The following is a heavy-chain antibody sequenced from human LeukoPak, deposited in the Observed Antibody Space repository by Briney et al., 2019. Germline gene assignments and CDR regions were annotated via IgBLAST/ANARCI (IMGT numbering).Heavy chain of an antibody. CDR3: AKAGPMIVQHYFDY. Sequence: GGSLRLSCAASGFTFSSYAMHWVRQAPGKGLEWVAFISYDGSNKYYADSVKGRFTISRDNSKNTLYLQMNSLRAEDTAVYYCAKAGPMIVQHYFDYWGQGTLVTVSS. CDR1: GFTFSSYA. D-gene: IGHD3-22*01. J-gene: IGHJ4*02. CDR2: ISYDGSNK. V-gene: IGHV3-30*04.